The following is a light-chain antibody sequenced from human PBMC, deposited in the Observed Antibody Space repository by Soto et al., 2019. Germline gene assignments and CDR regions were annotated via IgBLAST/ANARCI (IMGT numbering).Light chain of an antibody. V-gene: IGLV2-14*01. J-gene: IGLJ2*01. CDR1: SSDVGGYNY. CDR3: SSYTSSSGGV. CDR2: DVS. Sequence: SALTQPASVSGSPGQSITISCTGTSSDVGGYNYVSWYQQHPGKAPKLMIYDVSNRPSGVSNRFSGSKSGNTASLTISGLQAEDEADYYCSSYTSSSGGVFGGGTKLTVL.